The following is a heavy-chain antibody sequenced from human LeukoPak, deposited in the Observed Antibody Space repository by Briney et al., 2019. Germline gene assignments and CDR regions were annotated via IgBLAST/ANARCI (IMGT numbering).Heavy chain of an antibody. Sequence: ASVKVSCKSSGFTFTDHYIHWVRQAPGQGLEWMGYIGPHSTFTSSPQEFQGRVTMTRDTFMTTAYMELTRLTSDDTAVYYCVREGEGPLSKDFDYWGQGTLVTVSS. CDR2: IGPHSTFT. D-gene: IGHD2/OR15-2a*01. J-gene: IGHJ4*02. CDR1: GFTFTDHY. V-gene: IGHV1-2*02. CDR3: VREGEGPLSKDFDY.